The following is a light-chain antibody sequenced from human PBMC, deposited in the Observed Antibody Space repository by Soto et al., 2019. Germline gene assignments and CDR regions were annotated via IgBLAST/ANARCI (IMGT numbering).Light chain of an antibody. CDR1: QSISSW. Sequence: DIQMTQSPSTLSASVGDRVTITCRASQSISSWLAWYQQKPGKAPKLLIYDASSLESGVPSRFSVSGSGTEFTLTISGLQPDDVATNYCQQYNSYSPSTFGQGTKLQIK. J-gene: IGKJ2*01. CDR3: QQYNSYSPST. CDR2: DAS. V-gene: IGKV1-5*01.